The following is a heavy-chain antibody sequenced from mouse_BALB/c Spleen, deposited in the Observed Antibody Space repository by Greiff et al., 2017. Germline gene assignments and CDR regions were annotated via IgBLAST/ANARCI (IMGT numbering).Heavy chain of an antibody. CDR1: GYTFTDYY. CDR3: ARSRPWFAY. CDR2: IYPGSGNT. V-gene: IGHV1-77*01. J-gene: IGHJ3*01. Sequence: QVQLQQPGAELARPGASVKLSCKASGYTFTDYYINWVKQRTGQGLEWIGEIYPGSGNTYYNEKFKGKATLTADKSSSTAYMQLSSLTSEDSAVYFCARSRPWFAYWGQGTLVTVSA.